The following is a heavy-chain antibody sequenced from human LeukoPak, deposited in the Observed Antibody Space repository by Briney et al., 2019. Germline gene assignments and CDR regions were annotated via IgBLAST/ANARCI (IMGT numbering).Heavy chain of an antibody. V-gene: IGHV3-23*01. D-gene: IGHD6-6*01. J-gene: IGHJ4*02. Sequence: GGSLRLSCAASGFTFSSYAMSWVRQAPGKGLEWVSAISGSGGSTYYADSVKGRFTISRDNAKNSLYLQMNSLRAEDTAVYYCARTYSSSSFVDYWGQGTLVTVSS. CDR3: ARTYSSSSFVDY. CDR2: ISGSGGST. CDR1: GFTFSSYA.